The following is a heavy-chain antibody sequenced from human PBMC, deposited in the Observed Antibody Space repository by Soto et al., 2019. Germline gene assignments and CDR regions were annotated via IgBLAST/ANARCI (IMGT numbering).Heavy chain of an antibody. J-gene: IGHJ4*02. D-gene: IGHD3-16*02. Sequence: EASVKVSCKVSGYTLTELSMHWLRQAPGKGLEWMGGFDPEDGETIYAQKFQGRVTMTEDTSTDTAYMELSSLRSEDTAVYYCATDLSLRGLHLGELSFPRYWGQGTLVTVSS. V-gene: IGHV1-24*01. CDR2: FDPEDGET. CDR3: ATDLSLRGLHLGELSFPRY. CDR1: GYTLTELS.